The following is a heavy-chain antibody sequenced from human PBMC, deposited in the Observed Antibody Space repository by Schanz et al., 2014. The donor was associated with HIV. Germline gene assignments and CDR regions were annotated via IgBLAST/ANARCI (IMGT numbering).Heavy chain of an antibody. D-gene: IGHD2-21*02. CDR1: GGSFSGYY. Sequence: QVQLHQWGAGLLKPSETLSLTCDVSGGSFSGYYWIWLRQSPGKGLEWIGEINHSGRTDYKSSLKSRVTISTNTSTNQFSLTLGSVSAADTGVYFCARGDFGGNSVDYWGHGNLVTVSS. CDR2: INHSGRT. J-gene: IGHJ4*01. CDR3: ARGDFGGNSVDY. V-gene: IGHV4-34*01.